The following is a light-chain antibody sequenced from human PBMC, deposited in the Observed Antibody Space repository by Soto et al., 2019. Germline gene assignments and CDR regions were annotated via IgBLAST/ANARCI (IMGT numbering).Light chain of an antibody. V-gene: IGKV3-15*01. CDR3: QQYNNWPPVK. Sequence: EIVMTQSQATLSVSPGERATLSCRASQSVSSNLAWYQQKPGQAPRLLIYGASTRATGIPARFSGSGSGTEFTLTISSLQSEDFAVYYCQQYNNWPPVKFGQGTKVEIK. CDR1: QSVSSN. CDR2: GAS. J-gene: IGKJ1*01.